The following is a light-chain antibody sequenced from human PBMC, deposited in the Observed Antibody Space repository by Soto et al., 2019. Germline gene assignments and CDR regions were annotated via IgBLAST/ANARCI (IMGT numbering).Light chain of an antibody. V-gene: IGKV1-5*01. CDR2: DAS. J-gene: IGKJ5*01. Sequence: DIQMTQSPSTLSASVGDRVTITCRASQDVHTWLAWYQQKPGKAPKLLIYDASRLESGVPSRFSGSGSGTEFTLTISSLQPDDFATYFCQQYNSYSITFGQGTRLEIK. CDR3: QQYNSYSIT. CDR1: QDVHTW.